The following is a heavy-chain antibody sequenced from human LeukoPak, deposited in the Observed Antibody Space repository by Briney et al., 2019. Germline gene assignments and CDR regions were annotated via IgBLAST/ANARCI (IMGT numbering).Heavy chain of an antibody. CDR1: GGSISSGDYY. J-gene: IGHJ4*02. V-gene: IGHV4-30-4*01. CDR3: ARGRGSGWYEEKFDY. D-gene: IGHD6-19*01. CDR2: INHSGST. Sequence: PSQTLSLTCTVSGGSISSGDYYWSWIRQPPGKGLEWIGEINHSGSTNYNPSLKSRVTISVDTSKNQFSLKLSSVTAADTAVYYCARGRGSGWYEEKFDYWGQGTLVTVSS.